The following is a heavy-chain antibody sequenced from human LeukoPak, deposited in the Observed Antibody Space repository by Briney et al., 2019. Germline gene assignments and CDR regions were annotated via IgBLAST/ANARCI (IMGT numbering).Heavy chain of an antibody. J-gene: IGHJ3*02. Sequence: PSETLSLTCAVYGGSFSGYYWSWIRQPPGKGLEWIGEINHSGSTNYNPSLKSRVTISVDTSKNQFSLKLSSVTAADTAVYYCARDRVSGSYPDAFDIWGQGTMVTVSS. V-gene: IGHV4-34*01. CDR1: GGSFSGYY. D-gene: IGHD1-26*01. CDR2: INHSGST. CDR3: ARDRVSGSYPDAFDI.